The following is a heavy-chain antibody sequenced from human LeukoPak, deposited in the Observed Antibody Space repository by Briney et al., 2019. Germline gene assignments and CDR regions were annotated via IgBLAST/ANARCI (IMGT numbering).Heavy chain of an antibody. D-gene: IGHD3-22*01. Sequence: GGSLRLSCAASGFTFASNAMSWVRQAPGKGLEWVSTFSGTITKIYYTNSVRGRFTISRDNSRDTLYLQMNSLRAEDTAVYYCARAVVGSSGYIFDYWGQGTLVTVSS. CDR3: ARAVVGSSGYIFDY. J-gene: IGHJ4*02. CDR2: FSGTITKI. CDR1: GFTFASNA. V-gene: IGHV3-23*01.